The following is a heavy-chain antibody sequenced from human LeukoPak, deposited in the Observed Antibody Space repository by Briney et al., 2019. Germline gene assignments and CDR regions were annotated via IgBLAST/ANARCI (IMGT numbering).Heavy chain of an antibody. Sequence: SQTLSLTCAISGDTVSSNTAAYNWLRLSPSRGLEWLGRTYYRSTWLNDYAPSVRGRITVSPDTSKNQFSLQLNSVTPEDTAVYYCARGRLGMGYWGQGNPATVSS. CDR3: ARGRLGMGY. D-gene: IGHD7-27*01. CDR1: GDTVSSNTAA. CDR2: TYYRSTWLN. J-gene: IGHJ4*02. V-gene: IGHV6-1*01.